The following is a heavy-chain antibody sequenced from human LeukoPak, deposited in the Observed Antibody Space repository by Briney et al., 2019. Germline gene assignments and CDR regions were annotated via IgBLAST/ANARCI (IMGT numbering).Heavy chain of an antibody. Sequence: GGSLRLSCAASGFTFSGSAMHWVRQASGKGLEWVGRIRSKANSYATAYAASVKGRFTISRDDSKNTAYLQMNSLKTEETAVYYCTTTVGIDYWGQGTLVTVSS. CDR3: TTTVGIDY. CDR1: GFTFSGSA. V-gene: IGHV3-73*01. CDR2: IRSKANSYAT. D-gene: IGHD4-17*01. J-gene: IGHJ4*02.